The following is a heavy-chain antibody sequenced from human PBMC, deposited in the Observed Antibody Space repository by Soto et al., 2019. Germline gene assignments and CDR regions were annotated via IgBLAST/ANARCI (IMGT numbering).Heavy chain of an antibody. J-gene: IGHJ4*02. D-gene: IGHD3-10*01. CDR2: IYYSGST. Sequence: SETLSLTCTVSGGSISSYYWSWIRQPPGKGLEWIGYIYYSGSTNYNPSLKSRVTISVDTSKNQFSLKLSSVTAADTAVYYCARASRFSGLDYWGQGTLVTVSS. CDR3: ARASRFSGLDY. CDR1: GGSISSYY. V-gene: IGHV4-59*01.